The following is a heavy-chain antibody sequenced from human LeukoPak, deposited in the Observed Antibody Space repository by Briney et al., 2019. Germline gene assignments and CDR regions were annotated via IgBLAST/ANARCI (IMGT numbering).Heavy chain of an antibody. D-gene: IGHD6-19*01. CDR2: IYYSGST. V-gene: IGHV4-59*12. CDR3: ARYSSGWSAWFDP. CDR1: GGSISSYY. Sequence: SETLSLTCTVSGGSISSYYWSWIRQPPGKGLEWIGYIYYSGSTNYNPSLKSRVTISVDTSKNQFSLKLSSVTAADAAVYYCARYSSGWSAWFDPWGQEPWSPSPQ. J-gene: IGHJ5*02.